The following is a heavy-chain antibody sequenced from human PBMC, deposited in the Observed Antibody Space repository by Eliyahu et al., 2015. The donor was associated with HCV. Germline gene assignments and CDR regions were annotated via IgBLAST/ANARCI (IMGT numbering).Heavy chain of an antibody. CDR3: ARAAMFDSGGPTVGDI. Sequence: QVQLQQSGPGLVKPSQPXSLTCPXSGDXASSXSAAWNWXRQSPSRGLEWLGRTYYRSKWYNDYAVSVKSRITINPDTSKNQFSLQLNSVTPEDTAVYYCARAAMFDSGGPTVGDIWGQGTMVTVSS. CDR2: TYYRSKWYN. D-gene: IGHD3-22*01. V-gene: IGHV6-1*01. CDR1: GDXASSXSAA. J-gene: IGHJ3*02.